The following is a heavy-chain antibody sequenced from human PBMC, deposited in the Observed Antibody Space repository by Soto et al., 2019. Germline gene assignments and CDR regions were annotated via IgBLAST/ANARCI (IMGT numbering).Heavy chain of an antibody. D-gene: IGHD6-13*01. J-gene: IGHJ6*02. CDR3: ARGRRIAAAGYTYYYYYGMDV. V-gene: IGHV4-31*03. Sequence: SETLSLTCTVSGGSISSGGYYWSWIRQHPGKGLEWIGYIYYSGSTNYNPSLKSRVTISVDTSKNQFSLKLSSVTAADTAVYYCARGRRIAAAGYTYYYYYGMDVWGQGTTVTVSS. CDR1: GGSISSGGYY. CDR2: IYYSGST.